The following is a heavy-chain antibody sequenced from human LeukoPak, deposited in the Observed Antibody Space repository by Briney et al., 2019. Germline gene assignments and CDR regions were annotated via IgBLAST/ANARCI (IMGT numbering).Heavy chain of an antibody. Sequence: ASVKVSCKASGYTFTGYYMHWVRQAPGQGLEWMGWINPNSGGTNYAQKFQGRVTMTRDTSISTAYMELSRLRSDDTAVYYCARGTIGIVVVPVNWFDPWGQGTLVTVSS. CDR2: INPNSGGT. D-gene: IGHD2-2*01. CDR3: ARGTIGIVVVPVNWFDP. V-gene: IGHV1-2*02. J-gene: IGHJ5*02. CDR1: GYTFTGYY.